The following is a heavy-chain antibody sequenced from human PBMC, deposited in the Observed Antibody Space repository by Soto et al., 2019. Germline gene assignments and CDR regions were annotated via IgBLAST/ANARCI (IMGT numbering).Heavy chain of an antibody. D-gene: IGHD6-19*01. CDR3: ARDLISGGIAVAGGAFDY. J-gene: IGHJ4*02. CDR1: GYTFTGYY. V-gene: IGHV1-2*04. CDR2: INPNSGGT. Sequence: QVQLVQSGAEVKKPGASVKVSCKASGYTFTGYYMHWVRQAPGQGLEWMGWINPNSGGTNYAQKFQGWVTMTRDTSISTAYMELSRLRSDDTAVYYCARDLISGGIAVAGGAFDYWGQGTLVTVSS.